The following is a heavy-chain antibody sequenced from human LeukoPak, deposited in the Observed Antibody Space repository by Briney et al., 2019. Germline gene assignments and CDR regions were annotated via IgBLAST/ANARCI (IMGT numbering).Heavy chain of an antibody. CDR3: AKDAFDI. Sequence: GGSLRLSCAASGFTSSDNFMSWIRQAPGKGLEWVSGISWNSGSIGYADSVKGRFTISRDNAKNSLYLQMNSLRAEDTALYYCAKDAFDIWGQGTMVTVSS. J-gene: IGHJ3*02. CDR1: GFTSSDNF. V-gene: IGHV3-9*02. CDR2: ISWNSGSI.